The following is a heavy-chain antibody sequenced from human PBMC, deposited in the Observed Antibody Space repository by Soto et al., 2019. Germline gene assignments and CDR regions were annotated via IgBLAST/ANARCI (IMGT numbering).Heavy chain of an antibody. CDR3: TRLGVVTWKYYFDY. D-gene: IGHD3-16*01. Sequence: LGGSLRLSCTASGFTFGDYGMSWFRQAPGKGLEWVGFIRSKAYGATTEYAASVKGRFTISRDDSKSIAYLQMNSLKTEDTAVYFCTRLGVVTWKYYFDYWGQGTLVTVSS. CDR1: GFTFGDYG. CDR2: IRSKAYGATT. V-gene: IGHV3-49*03. J-gene: IGHJ4*02.